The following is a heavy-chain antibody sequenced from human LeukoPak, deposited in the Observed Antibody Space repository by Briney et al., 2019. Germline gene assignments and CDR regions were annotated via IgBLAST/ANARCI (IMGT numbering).Heavy chain of an antibody. CDR3: AREYDFSH. CDR2: ISSSGATI. Sequence: GGSLRLSCVASGFTFSNYEINWVRQAPGKGLEWVSYISSSGATIYYADSVKGRFTISRDNAKNSLYLQMNSLRADDTAVYYCAREYDFSHWGQGTLDTVSS. D-gene: IGHD3-3*01. V-gene: IGHV3-48*03. CDR1: GFTFSNYE. J-gene: IGHJ4*02.